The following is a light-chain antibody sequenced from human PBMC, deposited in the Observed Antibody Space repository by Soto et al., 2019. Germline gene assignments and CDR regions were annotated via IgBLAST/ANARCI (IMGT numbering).Light chain of an antibody. V-gene: IGLV2-14*01. CDR2: AVD. J-gene: IGLJ2*01. Sequence: QSALTQPASVSGSPGQSITISCTGTGSDVGGHRHVSWHQQYPGKAPKVIIYAVDSRPSGVSNRFSGSKSGSTASLTISDLQPDDEAIYYCCSFTSSLTLVFGGGTKLTV. CDR3: CSFTSSLTLV. CDR1: GSDVGGHRH.